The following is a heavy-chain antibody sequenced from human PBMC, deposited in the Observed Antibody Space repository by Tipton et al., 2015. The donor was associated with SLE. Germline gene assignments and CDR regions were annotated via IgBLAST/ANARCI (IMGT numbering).Heavy chain of an antibody. J-gene: IGHJ4*02. V-gene: IGHV3-53*05. CDR1: GFSVSGHY. Sequence: GSLRLSCAASGFSVSGHYMSWVRQAPGKGLEWVSVIYSGGTTYYADSVKGRFTISRDSSENTLYLQMNSLRAEDTAVYYCARGALVAAVFDYWGQGTLVTVAS. CDR2: IYSGGTT. CDR3: ARGALVAAVFDY. D-gene: IGHD1-26*01.